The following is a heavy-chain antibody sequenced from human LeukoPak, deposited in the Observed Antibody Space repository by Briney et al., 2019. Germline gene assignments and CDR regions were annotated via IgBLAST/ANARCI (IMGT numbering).Heavy chain of an antibody. V-gene: IGHV3-7*01. CDR3: ANTVTFGGALRGD. CDR1: GFTFSSYW. D-gene: IGHD3-16*01. Sequence: PGGSLRLSCAASGFTFSSYWMSWVRQAPGKGLEWVANIKQDGSEKYYVDSVKGRFTISRDNAKNSLYLQMNSLRAEDTAVYYCANTVTFGGALRGDWGQGTLVTVSS. CDR2: IKQDGSEK. J-gene: IGHJ4*02.